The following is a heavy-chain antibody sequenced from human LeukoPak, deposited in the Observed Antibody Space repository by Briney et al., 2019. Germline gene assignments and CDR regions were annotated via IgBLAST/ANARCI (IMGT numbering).Heavy chain of an antibody. CDR1: GFTFDDYG. CDR3: AKVDGYNSGWYDS. V-gene: IGHV3-9*01. CDR2: ISWNSGNI. D-gene: IGHD6-19*01. Sequence: GGSLRLSCAASGFTFDDYGMHWVRQPPGKGLEWVSGISWNSGNIGYADSVKGRFTTSRDNAKNSLYLQMNSLRAEDTALYYCAKVDGYNSGWYDSWGQGTLVTVSS. J-gene: IGHJ5*01.